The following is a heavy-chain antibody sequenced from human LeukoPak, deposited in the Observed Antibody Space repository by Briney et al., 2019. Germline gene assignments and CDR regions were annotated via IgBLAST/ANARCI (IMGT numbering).Heavy chain of an antibody. J-gene: IGHJ1*01. CDR3: TTGPPDYDSSAYYRYFQN. CDR1: GFTFSGHY. CDR2: IDSSGDSI. V-gene: IGHV3-11*01. D-gene: IGHD3-22*01. Sequence: GGSLRLSCAASGFTFSGHYMSWVRQAPGKGLEWVSSIDSSGDSIYYADSVRGRFTISRDNAKKSVYLQMNSLNTEDTAVYYCTTGPPDYDSSAYYRYFQNWGQGTLVTVSS.